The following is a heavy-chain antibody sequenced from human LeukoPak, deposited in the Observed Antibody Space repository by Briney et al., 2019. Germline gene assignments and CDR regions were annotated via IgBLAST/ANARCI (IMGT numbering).Heavy chain of an antibody. D-gene: IGHD2-2*02. J-gene: IGHJ3*02. Sequence: ASVKVSFKASGYTFTGYYMHWVRQAPGQGLEWMGWINPNSGGTNYAQKFQGRVTMTRDTSISTAYMELSRLRSDDTAVYYCARGGYCSSTSCHIRDDAFDIWGQGTMVTVSS. CDR3: ARGGYCSSTSCHIRDDAFDI. CDR1: GYTFTGYY. CDR2: INPNSGGT. V-gene: IGHV1-2*02.